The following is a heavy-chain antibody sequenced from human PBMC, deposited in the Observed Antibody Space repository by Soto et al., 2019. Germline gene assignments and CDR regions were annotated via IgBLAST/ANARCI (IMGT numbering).Heavy chain of an antibody. CDR1: GFTFSSYS. CDR2: ISSSISYI. D-gene: IGHD3-3*01. V-gene: IGHV3-21*01. J-gene: IGHJ6*02. Sequence: GGSLRLSCAASGFTFSSYSMNWVRQAPGKGLEWVSSISSSISYIYYADSVKGRFTISRDNAKNSLYLQMNSLRAEDTAVYYCARDEIYDFWSGRVYGMDVWGQGTTVTVSS. CDR3: ARDEIYDFWSGRVYGMDV.